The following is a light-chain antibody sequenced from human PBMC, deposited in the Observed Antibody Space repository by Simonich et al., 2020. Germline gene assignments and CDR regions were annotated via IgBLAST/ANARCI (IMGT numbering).Light chain of an antibody. CDR1: QSVLYSSNQKNY. J-gene: IGKJ2*01. CDR2: WAS. V-gene: IGKV4-1*01. CDR3: QQYYSTPYT. Sequence: DIVMTHSPASLAVSLGERAPINCKSSQSVLYSSNQKNYLAWYQQKPGQHPKLLIYWASTRESGVPDRFSGSGSGTEFTLTISSLQAEDVAVYYCQQYYSTPYTFGQGTKLEIK.